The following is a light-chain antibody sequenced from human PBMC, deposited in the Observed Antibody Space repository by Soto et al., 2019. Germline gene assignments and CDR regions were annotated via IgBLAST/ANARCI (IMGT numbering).Light chain of an antibody. Sequence: DILMTQSPYCLAVYARERATLNCKSRLISLYSSNNKDYVAWYQQKPGQPPKLLIYWTSTREFGVPDRFSGSGSGTDFTLTISSLQAEDVAVYYCQQYYTTPLTFGGGTKVDIK. CDR2: WTS. CDR1: LISLYSSNNKDY. V-gene: IGKV4-1*01. J-gene: IGKJ4*01. CDR3: QQYYTTPLT.